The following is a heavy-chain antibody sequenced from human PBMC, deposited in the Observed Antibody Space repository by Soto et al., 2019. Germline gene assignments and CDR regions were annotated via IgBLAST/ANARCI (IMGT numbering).Heavy chain of an antibody. CDR2: IYYSGST. CDR1: GGSISSYY. CDR3: ATTPISSSWYTNSEIYFDY. Sequence: SETLSLTCTVSGGSISSYYSSWIRQPPGKGLEWIGYIYYSGSTNYNPSLKGRVTISVDTSKNKFSLKLSTVTAAHTAVYYCATTPISSSWYTNSEIYFDYWGQGTLVTVSS. D-gene: IGHD6-13*01. J-gene: IGHJ4*02. V-gene: IGHV4-59*01.